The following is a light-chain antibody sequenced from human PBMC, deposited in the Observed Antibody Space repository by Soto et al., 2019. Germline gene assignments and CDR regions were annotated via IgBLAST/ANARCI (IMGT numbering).Light chain of an antibody. J-gene: IGKJ1*01. CDR3: QQYGSSRWT. V-gene: IGKV3-20*01. Sequence: EIVLTQSPDTLSLFPGERATLSCRASQSVSNTYLAWYQQKPGQAPRPLISAASTRATGTPDRFSGSGSGTDFTLTIFRLEPEDFAIYYCQQYGSSRWTFGQGTKVDIK. CDR1: QSVSNTY. CDR2: AAS.